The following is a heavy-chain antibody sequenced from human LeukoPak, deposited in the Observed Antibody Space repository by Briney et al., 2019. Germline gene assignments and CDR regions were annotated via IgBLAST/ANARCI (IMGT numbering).Heavy chain of an antibody. D-gene: IGHD3-9*01. CDR2: ISYDGSNK. CDR3: ARDAAYDILTGYYSNWFDP. CDR1: GFTFSSYA. J-gene: IGHJ5*02. Sequence: GGSLRLSCAASGFTFSSYAMHWVRQAPGKGLEWVAVISYDGSNKYYADSVKGRFTISRDNSKNTLYLQMNSLRAEDTAVYYCARDAAYDILTGYYSNWFDPWGQGTLVTVSS. V-gene: IGHV3-30-3*01.